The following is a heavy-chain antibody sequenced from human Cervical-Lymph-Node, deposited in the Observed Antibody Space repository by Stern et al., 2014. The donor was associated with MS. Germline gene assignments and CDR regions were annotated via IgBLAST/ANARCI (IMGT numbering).Heavy chain of an antibody. CDR2: VYYSGTT. Sequence: VQLVESGPGLVKPSETLSLTCTVSGDSISSYYWSWIRQPPGKGLEWIGHVYYSGTTYYNPSPPGGVTISVDPSKKHFSLKLNSVTAADTAVYYCARLSTVVDYWGQGTLVTVSS. CDR3: ARLSTVVDY. V-gene: IGHV4-59*08. CDR1: GDSISSYY. J-gene: IGHJ4*02. D-gene: IGHD4-23*01.